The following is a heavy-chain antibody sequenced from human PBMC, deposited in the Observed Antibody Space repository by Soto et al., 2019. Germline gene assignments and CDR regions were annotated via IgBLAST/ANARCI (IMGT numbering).Heavy chain of an antibody. CDR1: GFIFSDYY. CDR2: ISTRSTYT. CDR3: ARDLAWNIVKVGRSSCGMD. D-gene: IGHD5-12*01. Sequence: LRLSSAASGFIFSDYYMSWVRQTPGKGLEWVSYISTRSTYTNYADSVKGRFTISRDNTKNSLYLQMDSRRVEDTAVYYYARDLAWNIVKVGRSSCGMD. V-gene: IGHV3-11*06. J-gene: IGHJ6*01.